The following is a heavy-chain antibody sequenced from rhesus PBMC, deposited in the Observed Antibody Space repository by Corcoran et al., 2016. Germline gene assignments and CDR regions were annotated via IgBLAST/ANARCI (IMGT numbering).Heavy chain of an antibody. Sequence: QVQLQESGPGLRKPSATLSPTCTVPGGSIGSNYWSWARQPPGTGREWFGRISASGGNPYQNPSFKSRVTIATDTSKNLFSLKLSSVTAADTAVYYCARYGWEILYGLDSWGQGVVVTVSS. CDR1: GGSIGSNY. D-gene: IGHD5-24*01. CDR2: ISASGGNP. CDR3: ARYGWEILYGLDS. V-gene: IGHV4-173*01. J-gene: IGHJ6*01.